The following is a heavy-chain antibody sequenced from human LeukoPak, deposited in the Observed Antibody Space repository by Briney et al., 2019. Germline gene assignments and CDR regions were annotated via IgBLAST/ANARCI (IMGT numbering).Heavy chain of an antibody. J-gene: IGHJ4*02. Sequence: ASVKVSCKASGYTFTSYAMHWVRQAPGQRLEWMGWINAGNGNTKYSQKFQGRVTITRDTSASTAYMEQSSLRSEDTAVYYCARDKYGDPNFDYWGQGTLVTVSS. CDR2: INAGNGNT. CDR3: ARDKYGDPNFDY. CDR1: GYTFTSYA. D-gene: IGHD4-17*01. V-gene: IGHV1-3*01.